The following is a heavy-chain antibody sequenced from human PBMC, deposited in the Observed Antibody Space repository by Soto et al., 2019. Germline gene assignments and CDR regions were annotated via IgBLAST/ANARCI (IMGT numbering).Heavy chain of an antibody. CDR3: ARDVKAALYYGPRPSYYYYYGMDV. CDR2: IWYDGSNK. J-gene: IGHJ6*02. CDR1: GFTFSSYG. D-gene: IGHD3-10*01. V-gene: IGHV3-33*01. Sequence: HPGGSLRLSCAASGFTFSSYGMHWVRQAPGKGLEWVAVIWYDGSNKYYADSVKGRFTISRDNSKNTLYLQMNSLRAEDTAVYYCARDVKAALYYGPRPSYYYYYGMDVWGQGTTVTVSS.